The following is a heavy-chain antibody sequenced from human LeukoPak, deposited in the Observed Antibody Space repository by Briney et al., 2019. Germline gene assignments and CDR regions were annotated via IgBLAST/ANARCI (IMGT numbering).Heavy chain of an antibody. J-gene: IGHJ5*02. Sequence: GGSLRLSCAASGFTFSNYWMHWVRRAPGKGLVWVSRINSDGSITTYADSVKGRFTISRDNAKNTLYLQMNSLRADDTAVYYCARYQTGSRFDPRGQGTLVTVSS. CDR1: GFTFSNYW. V-gene: IGHV3-74*03. CDR3: ARYQTGSRFDP. CDR2: INSDGSIT. D-gene: IGHD2-15*01.